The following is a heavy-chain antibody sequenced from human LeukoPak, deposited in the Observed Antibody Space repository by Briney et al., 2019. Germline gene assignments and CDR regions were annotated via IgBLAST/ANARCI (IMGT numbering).Heavy chain of an antibody. Sequence: PSETLSLTCAVSGGSISSSNWWSWVRQPPGKGLEWIGEIYHSGSTYYNPSLKSRVNISVDKSKNQFALKLTSVTAADTAVYYCAKRILMDVWGKGTTVTVSS. D-gene: IGHD2-15*01. V-gene: IGHV4-4*02. CDR1: GGSISSSNW. CDR3: AKRILMDV. CDR2: IYHSGST. J-gene: IGHJ6*04.